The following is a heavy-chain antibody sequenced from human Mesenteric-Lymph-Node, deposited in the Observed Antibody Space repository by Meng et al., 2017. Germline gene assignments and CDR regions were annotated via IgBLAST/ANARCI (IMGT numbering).Heavy chain of an antibody. V-gene: IGHV3-74*01. Sequence: GGSGGVLVLPGGSLRLSCKASGFTFSSYWMHWVRQVPGKGLVWVSRINSDGDITTYADSVKGRFTISRDNAKNTLYLQMNSLRAEDTAIYYCACSRTFDYWGQGTLVTVSS. CDR2: INSDGDIT. CDR3: ACSRTFDY. D-gene: IGHD6-13*01. CDR1: GFTFSSYW. J-gene: IGHJ4*02.